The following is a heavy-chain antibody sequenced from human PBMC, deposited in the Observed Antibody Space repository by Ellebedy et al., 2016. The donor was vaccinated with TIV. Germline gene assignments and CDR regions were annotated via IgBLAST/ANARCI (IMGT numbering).Heavy chain of an antibody. CDR3: AKPLWFGELS. D-gene: IGHD3-10*01. V-gene: IGHV3-23*01. J-gene: IGHJ4*02. CDR1: GFTFSSYA. Sequence: GESLKISCAASGFTFSSYAMSWVRQAPGKGLEWVSAISGSGGSTYYADSVKGRFTISRDNSKNTLLLQMNSLRAEDTAVYYCAKPLWFGELSWGQGTLVTVSS. CDR2: ISGSGGST.